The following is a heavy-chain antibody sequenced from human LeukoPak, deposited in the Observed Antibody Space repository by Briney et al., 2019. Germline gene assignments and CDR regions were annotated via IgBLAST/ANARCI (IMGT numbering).Heavy chain of an antibody. CDR1: GGSISSYY. V-gene: IGHV4-59*01. J-gene: IGHJ6*04. Sequence: SETLSLTCTVSGGSISSYYWSWIRQPPGKGLEWIGYIYYSGSTNYNPPLKSRVTISVDTSKNQFSLKLSSVTAADTAVYYCARDLGIAVAGNYYYYGMDVWGKGTTVTVSS. CDR2: IYYSGST. CDR3: ARDLGIAVAGNYYYYGMDV. D-gene: IGHD6-19*01.